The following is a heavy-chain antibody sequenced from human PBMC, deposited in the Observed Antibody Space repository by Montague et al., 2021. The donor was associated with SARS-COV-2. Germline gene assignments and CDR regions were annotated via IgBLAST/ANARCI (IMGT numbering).Heavy chain of an antibody. V-gene: IGHV4-4*07. J-gene: IGHJ6*02. Sequence: SETLSLTCTVSGGSISNYYWTWIRQPAGKGLEWIGRLYTSGSTTYNPSLKSRVTMSVGTSKNQFSLNVTSVTAADTAIYYCAREYGYSSGWRYYYGMDVWGQGTTVTVS. CDR2: LYTSGST. CDR1: GGSISNYY. D-gene: IGHD6-19*01. CDR3: AREYGYSSGWRYYYGMDV.